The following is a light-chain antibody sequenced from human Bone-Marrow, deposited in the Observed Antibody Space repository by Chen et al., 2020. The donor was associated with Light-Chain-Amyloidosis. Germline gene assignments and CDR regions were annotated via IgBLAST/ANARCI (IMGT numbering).Light chain of an antibody. J-gene: IGKJ5*01. CDR3: QQYYSTPT. CDR1: RTLLSISNNKNH. Sequence: IEMTLSPDSLGVSLGERATINCKSNRTLLSISNNKNHLAWYRQRPGQPPELLISWASSRTSGVPDRFSGSGSGTDFTLTITDLQPEDVAVYHCQQYYSTPTFGQGTRLDIK. V-gene: IGKV4-1*01. CDR2: WAS.